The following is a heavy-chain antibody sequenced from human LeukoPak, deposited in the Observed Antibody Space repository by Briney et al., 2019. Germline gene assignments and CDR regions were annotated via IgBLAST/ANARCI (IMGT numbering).Heavy chain of an antibody. Sequence: APVKVSCKASGGTFSSYAISWVRQAPGQGLEWMGRIIPILGIANYAQKFQGRVTITADKSTSTAYMELSSLRSEDTAVYYCATSGYSLVPYFDYWGQGTLVTVSS. V-gene: IGHV1-69*04. CDR2: IIPILGIA. J-gene: IGHJ4*02. D-gene: IGHD6-6*01. CDR1: GGTFSSYA. CDR3: ATSGYSLVPYFDY.